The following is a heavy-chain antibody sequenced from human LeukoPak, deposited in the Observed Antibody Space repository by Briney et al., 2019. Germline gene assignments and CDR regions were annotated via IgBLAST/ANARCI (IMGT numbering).Heavy chain of an antibody. CDR1: GFIFSNAW. D-gene: IGHD6-13*01. V-gene: IGHV3-74*01. Sequence: GGSLRLSCAASGFIFSNAWMSWVRQAPGKGLVWVSRISSDESITSYADSVKGRFTISRDNAKNTLFLQMNGLRAEDTAVYYCGAAAGSFDYWGQGTLVTVSS. J-gene: IGHJ4*02. CDR3: GAAAGSFDY. CDR2: ISSDESIT.